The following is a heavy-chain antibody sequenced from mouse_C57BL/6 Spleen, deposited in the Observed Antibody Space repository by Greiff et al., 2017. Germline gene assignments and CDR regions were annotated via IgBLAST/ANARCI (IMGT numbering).Heavy chain of an antibody. D-gene: IGHD4-1*01. CDR3: AREIKTGSYLDY. V-gene: IGHV3-6*01. CDR2: ISYDGSN. Sequence: VQLKQSGPGLVKPSQSLSLTCSVTGYTITSGYYWNWIRQFPGNKLEWMGYISYDGSNNYNPSLKNRISNTRDTSKNQFFLKLNSVTTEDTATYYCAREIKTGSYLDYWGQGTTLTVSS. CDR1: GYTITSGYY. J-gene: IGHJ2*01.